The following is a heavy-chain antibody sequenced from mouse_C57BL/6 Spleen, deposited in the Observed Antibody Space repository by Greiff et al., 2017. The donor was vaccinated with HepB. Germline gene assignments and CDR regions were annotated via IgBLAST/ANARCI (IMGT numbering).Heavy chain of an antibody. D-gene: IGHD2-2*01. CDR3: ARDALSMVTTEWFAY. J-gene: IGHJ3*01. Sequence: EVKLVESGGGLVKPGGSLKLSCAASGFTFSSYAMSWVRQTPEKRLEWVATISDGGSYTYYPDNVKGRFTISRDNAKNNLYLQMSHLKSEDTAMYYCARDALSMVTTEWFAYWGQGTLVTVSA. CDR2: ISDGGSYT. CDR1: GFTFSSYA. V-gene: IGHV5-4*01.